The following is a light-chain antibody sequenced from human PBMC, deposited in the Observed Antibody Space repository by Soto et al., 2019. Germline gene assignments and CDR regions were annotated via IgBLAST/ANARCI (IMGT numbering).Light chain of an antibody. CDR1: SSDVGGYNY. J-gene: IGLJ1*01. CDR2: DVS. Sequence: QSALTQPAPVSGSPGQSITISCTGTSSDVGGYNYVSWYQQHPGKAPKLMIYDVSNRPSGVSNRFSGSKSGNTASLTISGLQAEDEADYYCSSYTSSSTRVLGTGTKLTVL. CDR3: SSYTSSSTRV. V-gene: IGLV2-14*01.